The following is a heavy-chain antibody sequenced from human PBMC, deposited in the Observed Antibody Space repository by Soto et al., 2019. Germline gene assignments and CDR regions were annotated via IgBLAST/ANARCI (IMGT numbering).Heavy chain of an antibody. J-gene: IGHJ4*02. D-gene: IGHD3-9*01. Sequence: GGSLRLSCAASGFTFSSYSMNWVRQAPGKGLEWVSSISSSSSYIYYADSVKGRFTISRDNAKNSLYLQMNSLRAEDTAVYYCARERDDILTGPYFDDWGQGSLVTVSS. CDR2: ISSSSSYI. V-gene: IGHV3-21*01. CDR3: ARERDDILTGPYFDD. CDR1: GFTFSSYS.